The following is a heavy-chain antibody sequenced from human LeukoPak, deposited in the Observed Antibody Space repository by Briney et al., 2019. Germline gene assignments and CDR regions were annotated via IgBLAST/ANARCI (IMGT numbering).Heavy chain of an antibody. Sequence: SGTLSLTCAVSGGSISSSNWWSWVRQPPGKGLEWIGEVYHSGSTNNNPSLKSRVTISIDKSKHQFSLKLTSVTAADTAVYYCAGGDYSSSFDFWGQGTMVTVSS. D-gene: IGHD6-13*01. CDR2: VYHSGST. CDR3: AGGDYSSSFDF. CDR1: GGSISSSNW. V-gene: IGHV4-4*02. J-gene: IGHJ3*01.